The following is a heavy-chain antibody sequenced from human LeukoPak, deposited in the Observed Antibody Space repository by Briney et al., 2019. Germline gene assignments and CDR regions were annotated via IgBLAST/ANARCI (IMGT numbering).Heavy chain of an antibody. Sequence: GGSLRLSCAASGATFSNYAIHWVRQAPGKGLEWGAVISDDGNNKYYTDSVKGRGTISGDTSKNTLYLQTTSVRPEDPAVYYCARDTGDGSTTPNYHYYMDVWGKGHTVTVSS. CDR2: ISDDGNNK. V-gene: IGHV3-30*04. CDR1: GATFSNYA. J-gene: IGHJ6*03. CDR3: ARDTGDGSTTPNYHYYMDV. D-gene: IGHD5-24*01.